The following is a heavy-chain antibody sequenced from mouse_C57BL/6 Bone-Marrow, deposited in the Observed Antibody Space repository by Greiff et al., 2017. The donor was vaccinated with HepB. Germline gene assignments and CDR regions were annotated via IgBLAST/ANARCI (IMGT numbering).Heavy chain of an antibody. J-gene: IGHJ2*01. Sequence: DVKLVESGGGLVKPGGSLKLSCAASGFTFSSYAMSWVRQTPEKRLEWVATISDGGSYTYYPDNVKGRFTISRDNAKNNLYLQMSHLKSEDTAMYYCARDYYAPDYWGQGTTLTVSS. CDR3: ARDYYAPDY. CDR1: GFTFSSYA. D-gene: IGHD1-1*01. V-gene: IGHV5-4*01. CDR2: ISDGGSYT.